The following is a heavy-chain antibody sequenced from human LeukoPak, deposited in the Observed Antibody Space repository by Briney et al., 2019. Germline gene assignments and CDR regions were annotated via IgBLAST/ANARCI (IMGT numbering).Heavy chain of an antibody. J-gene: IGHJ4*02. CDR3: ATMFRGARFDY. CDR2: ISDSGST. V-gene: IGHV4-59*08. D-gene: IGHD3-10*01. CDR1: GGSLNSFY. Sequence: SETLSLTCTVSGGSLNSFYWTWIRQPPGKGLELIGYISDSGSTDYNPSLKGRLTMSVDTSKRQFSLRLNSVTAADTALYYCATMFRGARFDYWGQGTLVTVSS.